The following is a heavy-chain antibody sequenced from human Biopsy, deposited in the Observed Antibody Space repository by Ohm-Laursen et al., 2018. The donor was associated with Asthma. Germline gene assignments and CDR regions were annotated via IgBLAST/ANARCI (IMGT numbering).Heavy chain of an antibody. CDR2: ISSSSSYI. CDR3: ASQSSGPDFWSGYYYFDY. CDR1: GFTFRTYS. Sequence: SLRLSCAASGFTFRTYSMSWVRQAPGKGLEWVLSISSSSSYIYYADSVKGRFTISRDNAENSLYLQMNSLRTEDTGVYYCASQSSGPDFWSGYYYFDYWGQGTLVTVSS. V-gene: IGHV3-21*01. J-gene: IGHJ4*02. D-gene: IGHD3-3*01.